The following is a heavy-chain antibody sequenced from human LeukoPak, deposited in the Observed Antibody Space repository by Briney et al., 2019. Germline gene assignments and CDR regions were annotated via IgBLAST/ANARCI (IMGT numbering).Heavy chain of an antibody. Sequence: ASVKVSCKASGYTFTSYYMHWVRQAPGQGLEWMGIINPSGGSTSYAQKFQGRVTMTRDTSTSTVYMELSSLRSEDTAVYYCAREVIEGYCSGGSCRGVDYWGQGTLVTVSS. CDR2: INPSGGST. V-gene: IGHV1-46*01. CDR3: AREVIEGYCSGGSCRGVDY. D-gene: IGHD2-15*01. J-gene: IGHJ4*02. CDR1: GYTFTSYY.